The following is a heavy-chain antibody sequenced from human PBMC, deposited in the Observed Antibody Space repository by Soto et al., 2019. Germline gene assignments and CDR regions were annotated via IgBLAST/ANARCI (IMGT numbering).Heavy chain of an antibody. CDR2: IFSSGST. J-gene: IGHJ5*02. D-gene: IGHD2-21*02. Sequence: SETLSLTCTVSGGSITDYSWVWIRQPAGKGLEWIGRIFSSGSTNYNPSLKGRITMSLDTSKNQFSLKLNSATGTGTAVYFCARDQGVVVTADNWFDPWGQGILVTV. CDR3: ARDQGVVVTADNWFDP. V-gene: IGHV4-4*07. CDR1: GGSITDYS.